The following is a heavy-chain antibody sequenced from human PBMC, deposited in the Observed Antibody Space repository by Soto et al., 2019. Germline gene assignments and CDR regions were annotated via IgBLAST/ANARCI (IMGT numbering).Heavy chain of an antibody. CDR1: GYSFTTYW. J-gene: IGHJ4*02. Sequence: GESLKISCKGSGYSFTTYWIGWVRQMPGKGLEWMGIIHPGDSETRYSPSFQGQVTISVDTSKNQFSLKLSSVTAADTAVYYCARTYSSSWSPFEYWGQGALVTVSS. V-gene: IGHV5-51*01. CDR2: IHPGDSET. CDR3: ARTYSSSWSPFEY. D-gene: IGHD6-13*01.